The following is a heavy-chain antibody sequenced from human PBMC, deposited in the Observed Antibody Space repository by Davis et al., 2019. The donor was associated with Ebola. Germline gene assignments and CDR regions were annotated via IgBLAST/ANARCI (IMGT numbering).Heavy chain of an antibody. V-gene: IGHV3-30*09. J-gene: IGHJ4*02. CDR3: ASAKYYYGSGSYTDY. D-gene: IGHD3-10*01. CDR1: GFTFSSFV. CDR2: ISYDGSNK. Sequence: GESLKISCAASGFTFSSFVMHWVRQAPGKGLEWVAVISYDGSNKYNADSVKGRFAISRDNSKNTMYLQMNSLRAEDTAVYYCASAKYYYGSGSYTDYWGQGTLVTVSS.